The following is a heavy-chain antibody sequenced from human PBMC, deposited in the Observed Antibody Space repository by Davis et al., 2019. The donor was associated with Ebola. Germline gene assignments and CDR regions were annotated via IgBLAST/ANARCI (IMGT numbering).Heavy chain of an antibody. J-gene: IGHJ6*02. Sequence: PGGSLRLSCAASGFTFSSYWMHWVRQVPGKGLVWVSRINSDGSSTSYADSVKGRFTISRDNAKNTLYLQMNSLRAEDTAVYYCARDIGYSYGYPHYYYGMDVWGQGTTVTVSS. CDR2: INSDGSST. CDR1: GFTFSSYW. V-gene: IGHV3-74*01. D-gene: IGHD5-18*01. CDR3: ARDIGYSYGYPHYYYGMDV.